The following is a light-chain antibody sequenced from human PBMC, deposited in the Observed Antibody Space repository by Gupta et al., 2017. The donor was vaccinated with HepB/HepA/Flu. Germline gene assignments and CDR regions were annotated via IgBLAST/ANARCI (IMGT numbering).Light chain of an antibody. J-gene: IGKJ3*01. CDR2: TAS. CDR1: QTISRY. V-gene: IGKV1-39*01. Sequence: DIMMTQSPSSLSASVGDRVTITCRASQTISRYLHWYQQKPGKAPKLLIYTASILQSGVPSRFSGSGSGTDFTLTITSLQPEDFATYYCQQSYSTPFTFGPGTKVDIK. CDR3: QQSYSTPFT.